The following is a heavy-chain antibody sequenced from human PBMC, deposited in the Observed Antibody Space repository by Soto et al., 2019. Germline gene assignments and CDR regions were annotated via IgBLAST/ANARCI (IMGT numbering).Heavy chain of an antibody. J-gene: IGHJ3*02. CDR2: ISTSGGTT. V-gene: IGHV3-23*01. Sequence: EVQLLESGGGLVQPGESLRLCCAASGFTFSTCGMTWVRQAPGKGLEWVSTISTSGGTTYYADSVKGRFTISRDNSKNTLYLQMNSLRAEDTALYYCARTYAVDIWGQGTMVTVSS. CDR3: ARTYAVDI. CDR1: GFTFSTCG.